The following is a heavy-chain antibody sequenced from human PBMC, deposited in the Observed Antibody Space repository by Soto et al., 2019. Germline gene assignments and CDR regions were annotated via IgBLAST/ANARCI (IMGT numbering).Heavy chain of an antibody. CDR2: IYYSGDT. CDR3: ARDRNKLWKNDAFDI. D-gene: IGHD3-3*01. J-gene: IGHJ3*02. Sequence: QVQLHESGPGLVKPSETLSLTCSVSGGSMNSYYWSWFRQSPGKGLEWLGYIYYSGDTKYNPPLQSRISISVDTTKNHFSLRLTSVTAADTAVYYCARDRNKLWKNDAFDIWGQGTMVTVSS. CDR1: GGSMNSYY. V-gene: IGHV4-59*01.